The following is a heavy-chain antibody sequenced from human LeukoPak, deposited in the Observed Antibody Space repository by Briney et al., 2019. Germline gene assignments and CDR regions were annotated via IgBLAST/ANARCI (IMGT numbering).Heavy chain of an antibody. CDR1: GFTFSSSA. CDR3: ARDRDIVVVPAAMEAPYYYYGMDV. J-gene: IGHJ6*02. D-gene: IGHD2-2*01. Sequence: GGSLRLSCAASGFTFSSSAMSWVRQAPGKGLEWVATISGSGDSTYYADFVKGRFTISRDNSKNTLYLQMNSLRAEDTAVYYCARDRDIVVVPAAMEAPYYYYGMDVWGQGTTVTVSS. CDR2: ISGSGDST. V-gene: IGHV3-23*01.